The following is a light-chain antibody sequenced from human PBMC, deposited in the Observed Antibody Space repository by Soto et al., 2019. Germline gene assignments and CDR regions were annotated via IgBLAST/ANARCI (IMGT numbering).Light chain of an antibody. V-gene: IGKV1-39*01. CDR1: QTISTY. CDR3: QQRSDIPYT. Sequence: DIQMTQSPSSLSASVGDRVTITCRASQTISTYLNWYQQNPGKAPKLLIYAASSLHSGVSSRFSGSGSGTDCTLTISSLPTEDFATYDCQQRSDIPYTFGQGTKLEIK. CDR2: AAS. J-gene: IGKJ2*01.